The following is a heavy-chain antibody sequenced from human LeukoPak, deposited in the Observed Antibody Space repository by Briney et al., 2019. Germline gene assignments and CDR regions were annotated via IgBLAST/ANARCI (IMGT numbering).Heavy chain of an antibody. CDR1: GFTFSNSA. J-gene: IGHJ4*02. V-gene: IGHV3-21*01. CDR3: ARDPLRYLRVGHYDY. Sequence: GGSLRLSCAASGFTFSNSAMNWVRQVPGKGXXXXXXIDYDSSHIYYAASVRGRFTISRDNARNSVYLQMNSLRVEDTAVYYCARDPLRYLRVGHYDYWGQGTLVAVSS. CDR2: IDYDSSHI. D-gene: IGHD3-9*01.